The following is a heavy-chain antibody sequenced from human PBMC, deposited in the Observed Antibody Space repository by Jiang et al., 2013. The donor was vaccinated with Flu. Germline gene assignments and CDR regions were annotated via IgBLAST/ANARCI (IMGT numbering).Heavy chain of an antibody. CDR2: TYYSGST. Sequence: GPGLVKPSETLSLTCTVSGGSIISYYWSWIRQPPGKGLEWIGYTYYSGSTKFNPSLKSRVTISVDTSKNQLSLKLSSVTAADTAVYYCARGVAGDGYNTPFDYWGQGTLVTVSS. CDR1: GGSIISYY. D-gene: IGHD5-24*01. J-gene: IGHJ4*02. V-gene: IGHV4-59*01. CDR3: ARGVAGDGYNTPFDY.